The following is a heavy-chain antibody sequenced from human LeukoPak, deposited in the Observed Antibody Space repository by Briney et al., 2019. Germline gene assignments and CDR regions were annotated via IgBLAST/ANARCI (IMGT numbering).Heavy chain of an antibody. J-gene: IGHJ4*02. CDR2: FSGGDGST. CDR1: GFTFSSYA. V-gene: IGHV3-23*01. Sequence: GGSLRLSCAASGFTFSSYAMSWVRQAPGKGLEWVSGFSGGDGSTSYADSVRGRFTISRDNSKNTLYLQMNSLRAEDTAVYYCAKGKVVPATIYDYWGQGTLVTVSS. D-gene: IGHD2-2*02. CDR3: AKGKVVPATIYDY.